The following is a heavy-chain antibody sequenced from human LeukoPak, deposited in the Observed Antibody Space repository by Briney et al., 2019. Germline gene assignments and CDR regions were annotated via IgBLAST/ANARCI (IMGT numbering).Heavy chain of an antibody. V-gene: IGHV3-48*01. CDR1: GFTFSSYS. Sequence: PGGSLRLSCAASGFTFSSYSMNWVRQAPGKGLEWVSYISSSSSSIYYADSVKGRFTISRDNAKNSLYLQMNSLRAEDTAVHYCARARVTTGTTRIAFDIWGQGTMVTVSS. CDR3: ARARVTTGTTRIAFDI. CDR2: ISSSSSSI. J-gene: IGHJ3*02. D-gene: IGHD1-1*01.